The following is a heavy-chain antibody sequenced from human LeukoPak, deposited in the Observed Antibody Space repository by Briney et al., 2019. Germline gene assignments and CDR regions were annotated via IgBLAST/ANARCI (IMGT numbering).Heavy chain of an antibody. V-gene: IGHV1-69*05. CDR2: IIHIFGTA. D-gene: IGHD3-10*01. CDR1: GGTFSSYA. CDR3: AIGGSRNWFAP. J-gene: IGHJ5*02. Sequence: GASVKLSCEASGGTFSSYAISWVRQAPGQGLEWMGEIIHIFGTANYAQKFQGRVTITTDESTSTAYMELSSLRSEDTVVYYCAIGGSRNWFAPWGQGTLVTVSS.